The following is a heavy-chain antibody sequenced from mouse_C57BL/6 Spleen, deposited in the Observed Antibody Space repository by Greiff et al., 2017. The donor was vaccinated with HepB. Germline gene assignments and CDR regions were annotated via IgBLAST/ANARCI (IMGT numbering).Heavy chain of an antibody. J-gene: IGHJ2*01. Sequence: DVQLQESGAELVRPGASVKLSCTASGFNIKDDYMHWVKQRPEQGLEWIGWIDPENGDTEYASKFQGKATITADTSSNTAYLQLSSLTSEDTAVYYCTTSTVVNYWGQGTTLTVSS. CDR1: GFNIKDDY. V-gene: IGHV14-4*01. CDR2: IDPENGDT. D-gene: IGHD1-1*01. CDR3: TTSTVVNY.